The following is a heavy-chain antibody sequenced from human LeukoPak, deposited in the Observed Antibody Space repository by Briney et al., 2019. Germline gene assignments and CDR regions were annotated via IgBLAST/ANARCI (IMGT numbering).Heavy chain of an antibody. V-gene: IGHV4-59*12. CDR2: IYYSGST. CDR3: ARDTDAHI. D-gene: IGHD2-2*01. J-gene: IGHJ3*02. CDR1: GGSISSYY. Sequence: SETLSLTCTVSGGSISSYYWSWIRQPPGRGLEWIGYIYYSGSTNYNPSLKSRVTMSVDTSKNQFSLKLSSVTAADTAVYYCARDTDAHIWGQGTMVTVSS.